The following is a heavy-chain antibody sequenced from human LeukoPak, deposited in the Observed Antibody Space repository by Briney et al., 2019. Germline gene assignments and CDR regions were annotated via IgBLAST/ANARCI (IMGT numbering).Heavy chain of an antibody. D-gene: IGHD3-10*01. J-gene: IGHJ6*03. CDR3: ARSITITRPGPPRDYYYYYYMDV. CDR1: GFTFSDYN. Sequence: GGSLRLSCAASGFTFSDYNMRWIRQAPGKGLEWVANIKQDGSEKYYVDSVKGRFTISRDNAKNSLYLQMNSLRAEDTAVYYCARSITITRPGPPRDYYYYYYMDVWGKGTTVTVSS. CDR2: IKQDGSEK. V-gene: IGHV3-7*01.